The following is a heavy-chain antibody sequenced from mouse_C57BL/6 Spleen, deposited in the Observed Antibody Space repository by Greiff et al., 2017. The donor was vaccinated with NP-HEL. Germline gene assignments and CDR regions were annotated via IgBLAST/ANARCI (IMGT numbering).Heavy chain of an antibody. CDR1: GYTFTDYY. J-gene: IGHJ1*03. CDR2: IYPGSGNT. V-gene: IGHV1-76*01. D-gene: IGHD1-1*01. Sequence: QVQLKESGAELVRPGASVKLSCKASGYTFTDYYINWVKQRPGQGLEWIARIYPGSGNTYYNEKFKGKATLTAEKSSSTAYMQLSSLTSEDSAVYFCARSGGTTVVADWYFDVWGTGTTVTVSS. CDR3: ARSGGTTVVADWYFDV.